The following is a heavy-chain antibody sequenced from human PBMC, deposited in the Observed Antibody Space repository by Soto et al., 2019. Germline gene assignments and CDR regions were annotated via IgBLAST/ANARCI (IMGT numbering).Heavy chain of an antibody. V-gene: IGHV4-34*01. J-gene: IGHJ6*02. D-gene: IGHD3-16*01. Sequence: QVQLQQWGAGLLKPSETLSLTCAVYGGSISGFFWSWIRQPPGKGLEYIGEINQSGGTNYNPSLKRRVTISIDTSKNQFSLKLSSVTAADTAVYYCAREGATNGWGQGTTVTVSS. CDR1: GGSISGFF. CDR2: INQSGGT. CDR3: AREGATNG.